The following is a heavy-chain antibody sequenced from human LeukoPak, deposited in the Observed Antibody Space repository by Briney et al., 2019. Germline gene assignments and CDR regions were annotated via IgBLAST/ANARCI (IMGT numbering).Heavy chain of an antibody. V-gene: IGHV3-30*04. J-gene: IGHJ4*02. Sequence: PGGSLRLSCAASGFTFSNYAMHWVRQAPGKGLEWVAIVSHDGRNQYYAESVKGRFTISRDSYKNTVSLQMNSLRAGDSALYYCGRDPSARVTIDFWGQGTLVTVSS. CDR3: GRDPSARVTIDF. CDR2: VSHDGRNQ. CDR1: GFTFSNYA. D-gene: IGHD5-24*01.